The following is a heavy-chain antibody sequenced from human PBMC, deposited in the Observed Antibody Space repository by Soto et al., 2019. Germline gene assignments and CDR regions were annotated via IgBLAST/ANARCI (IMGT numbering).Heavy chain of an antibody. D-gene: IGHD3-10*01. V-gene: IGHV3-74*03. CDR3: AREGSLGLDV. Sequence: EVRLEEAGGGFVQPGGSLRVSCSGSGFIFSSFWMHWVRQGPGKGLEWVSRINGDGASLAYADSVKGRFSISRDNVKNTLHLLMNSLGADDTAVYFCAREGSLGLDVWGRGTTVTVSS. CDR2: INGDGASL. J-gene: IGHJ6*02. CDR1: GFIFSSFW.